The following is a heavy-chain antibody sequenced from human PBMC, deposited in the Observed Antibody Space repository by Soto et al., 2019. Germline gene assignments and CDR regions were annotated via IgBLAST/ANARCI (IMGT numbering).Heavy chain of an antibody. CDR3: ASKDGYNYYALDY. CDR1: GFTFSSYA. CDR2: ISGSGGST. J-gene: IGHJ4*02. V-gene: IGHV3-23*01. D-gene: IGHD5-12*01. Sequence: GGSLRLSCAASGFTFSSYAMSWVRQAPGKGLEWVSAISGSGGSTYYADSVKGRFTISRDNSTSTAYMELSSLRPEDTAVYYCASKDGYNYYALDYWGQGTLVTVSS.